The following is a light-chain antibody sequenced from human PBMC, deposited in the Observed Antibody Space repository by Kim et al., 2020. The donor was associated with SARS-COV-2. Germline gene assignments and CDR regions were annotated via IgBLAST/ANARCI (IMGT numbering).Light chain of an antibody. CDR2: GAS. Sequence: EIVMTQFPATLSVSPGERATLSCRASQSVSINLAWYQQKPGQAPGLLIYGASTRAAGIPARFSGSGSGTEFTLTISSLQSEDFAVYYCRQYNDWRPLTFGGGTKVDIK. V-gene: IGKV3-15*01. CDR1: QSVSIN. J-gene: IGKJ4*01. CDR3: RQYNDWRPLT.